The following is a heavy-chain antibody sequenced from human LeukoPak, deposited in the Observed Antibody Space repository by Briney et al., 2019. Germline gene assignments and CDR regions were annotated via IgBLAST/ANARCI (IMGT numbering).Heavy chain of an antibody. CDR1: GFTFSSYG. CDR2: IRYDGSNK. CDR3: AKHTAMVLYYYYMDV. V-gene: IGHV3-30*02. D-gene: IGHD5-18*01. Sequence: GGSLRLSCAASGFTFSSYGMHWVRQAPGKGLEWVAFIRYDGSNKYYADSVKGRFTISRDNSKNTLYLQMNSLRAEDTAVYYCAKHTAMVLYYYYMDVWGKGTTVTVSS. J-gene: IGHJ6*03.